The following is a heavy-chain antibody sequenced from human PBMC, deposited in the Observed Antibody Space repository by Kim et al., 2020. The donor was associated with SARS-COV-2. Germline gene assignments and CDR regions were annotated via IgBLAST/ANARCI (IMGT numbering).Heavy chain of an antibody. V-gene: IGHV4-59*01. J-gene: IGHJ4*02. CDR3: ARAGRGKYSSSAGIAAFDY. Sequence: SRVTISVDTSKNQFSLKLSSVTAADTAVYYCARAGRGKYSSSAGIAAFDYWGQGTLVTVSS. D-gene: IGHD6-6*01.